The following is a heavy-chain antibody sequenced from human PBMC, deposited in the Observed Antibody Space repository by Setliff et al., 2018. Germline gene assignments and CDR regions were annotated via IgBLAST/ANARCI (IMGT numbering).Heavy chain of an antibody. CDR1: GFTFSTYR. CDR3: ARTCSGSGCYAGLES. D-gene: IGHD2-15*01. V-gene: IGHV3-33*08. Sequence: GGSLRLSCAASGFTFSTYRMHWVRQAPGKGLEWVATIWDDGGYKYHADSVKGRFTISRDNSENTLYLQMNSLRPEDTAVYYCARTCSGSGCYAGLESWGQGTPVTVSS. J-gene: IGHJ4*02. CDR2: IWDDGGYK.